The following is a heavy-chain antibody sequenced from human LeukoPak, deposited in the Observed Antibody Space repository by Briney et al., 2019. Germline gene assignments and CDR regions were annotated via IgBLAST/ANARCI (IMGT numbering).Heavy chain of an antibody. D-gene: IGHD3-10*01. CDR3: ARTDWGYYGSGSYGFDY. CDR2: IYHGGNI. J-gene: IGHJ4*02. V-gene: IGHV4-38-2*02. CDR1: IFSISSGYY. Sequence: SSETLSLTCTVSIFSISSGYYWGWIRQPPGKGLEWIGSIYHGGNIYYNPSLKSRVTISVDTSKNQFSLKLTSVTAADTAVYYCARTDWGYYGSGSYGFDYWGQGTLVTVSS.